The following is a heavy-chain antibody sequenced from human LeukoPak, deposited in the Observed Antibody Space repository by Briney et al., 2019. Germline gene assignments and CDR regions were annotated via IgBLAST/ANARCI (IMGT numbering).Heavy chain of an antibody. V-gene: IGHV5-51*01. J-gene: IGHJ4*02. Sequence: HGESLKISCQGSGYSFTTYWIGWVRQIPGKGLEWMGIINPSDSDTRYSPSFQGQVTISADKSISTAYLQWSSLKASDSGMYYCARAWNFDYWGQGTLPTVSS. CDR1: GYSFTTYW. D-gene: IGHD1-1*01. CDR2: INPSDSDT. CDR3: ARAWNFDY.